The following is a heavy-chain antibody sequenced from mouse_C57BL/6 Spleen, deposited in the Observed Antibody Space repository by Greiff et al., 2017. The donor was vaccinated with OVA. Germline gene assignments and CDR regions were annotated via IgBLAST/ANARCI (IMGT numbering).Heavy chain of an antibody. CDR1: GFTFSDYG. D-gene: IGHD2-2*01. V-gene: IGHV5-17*01. Sequence: EVQVVESGGGLVKPGGSLKLSCAASGFTFSDYGMHWVRQAPEKGLEWVAYISSGSSTIYYADTVKGRFTISRDNAKNTLFLQMTSLRSEDTAMYYCARRGGYDDYYAMDYWGQGTSVTVSS. J-gene: IGHJ4*01. CDR2: ISSGSSTI. CDR3: ARRGGYDDYYAMDY.